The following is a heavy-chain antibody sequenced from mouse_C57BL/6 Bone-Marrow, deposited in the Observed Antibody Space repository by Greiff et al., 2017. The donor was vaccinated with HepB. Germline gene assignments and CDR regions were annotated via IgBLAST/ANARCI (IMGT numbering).Heavy chain of an antibody. J-gene: IGHJ2*01. CDR2: IDPANGNT. V-gene: IGHV14-3*01. CDR3: ARSATVATGFDY. D-gene: IGHD1-1*01. Sequence: QLQQSVAELVRPGASVKLSCTASGFNIKNNYMHWVKQRPEQGLEWIGRIDPANGNTKYAPKFQGKATITADTSSNTAYLQLSSLTSEDTAIYYCARSATVATGFDYWGQGTTLTVSS. CDR1: GFNIKNNY.